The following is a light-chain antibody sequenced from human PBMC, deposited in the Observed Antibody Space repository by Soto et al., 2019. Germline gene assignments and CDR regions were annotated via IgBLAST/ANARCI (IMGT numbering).Light chain of an antibody. CDR1: QGISRY. J-gene: IGKJ3*01. CDR3: QQSSSFPFT. Sequence: DVQMTQSPSFVYASVGDRVNITCRASQGISRYLAWYQQNPGKAPKLLIYAASSLQSGFPSRFSGSGSGTDFTLTISSLQHEDFATYFCQQSSSFPFTFGPGTKVDI. V-gene: IGKV1-12*01. CDR2: AAS.